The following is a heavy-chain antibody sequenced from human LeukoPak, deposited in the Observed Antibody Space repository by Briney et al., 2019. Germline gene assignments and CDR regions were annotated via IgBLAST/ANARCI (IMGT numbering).Heavy chain of an antibody. CDR3: ARDLYSTSAPETVGY. CDR1: GGTFSSYA. D-gene: IGHD6-6*01. J-gene: IGHJ4*02. V-gene: IGHV1-2*06. CDR2: INPNSGGT. Sequence: ASVKVSCKASGGTFSSYAISWVRQAPGQGLEWMGRINPNSGGTNYAQKFQGRVTMTRDTSISTAYMELSRLTSDDTAVYYCARDLYSTSAPETVGYWGQGTLVTVSS.